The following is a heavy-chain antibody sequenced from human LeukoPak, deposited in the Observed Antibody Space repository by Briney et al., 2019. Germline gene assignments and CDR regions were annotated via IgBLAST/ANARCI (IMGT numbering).Heavy chain of an antibody. CDR3: ARGVAGSGSYYNVGFDF. J-gene: IGHJ4*02. Sequence: PGGSLRLSCAASGFAFTTYWMHWVRQAPGKGLVWVSRINTDETIANYADSVTGRFTISRGNAKNTLHLQMNSLRVEDTAVYYCARGVAGSGSYYNVGFDFWGQGALVTVSS. CDR2: INTDETIA. CDR1: GFAFTTYW. V-gene: IGHV3-74*01. D-gene: IGHD3-10*01.